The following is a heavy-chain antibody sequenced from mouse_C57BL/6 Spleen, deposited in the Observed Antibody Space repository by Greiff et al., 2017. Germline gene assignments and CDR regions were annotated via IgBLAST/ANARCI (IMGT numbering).Heavy chain of an antibody. CDR3: ATGSSFHWYFDV. CDR2: ISSGSSTI. D-gene: IGHD1-1*01. CDR1: GFTFSDYG. V-gene: IGHV5-17*01. J-gene: IGHJ1*03. Sequence: EVNLVESGGGLVKPGGSLKLSCAASGFTFSDYGMHWVRQAPEKGLEWVAYISSGSSTIYYADTVKGRFTIARDNAKNTLFLQMTSLRSEDTAMYYCATGSSFHWYFDVWGTGTTVTVSS.